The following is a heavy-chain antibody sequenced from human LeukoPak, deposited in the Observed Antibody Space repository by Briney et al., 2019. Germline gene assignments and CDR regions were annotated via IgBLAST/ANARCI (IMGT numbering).Heavy chain of an antibody. D-gene: IGHD2-2*02. Sequence: AGGSLRLSCAASGFTFDDYAMHWVRQAPGKGLEWVSGISWNSGSIGYADSVKGRFTISRNNAKNSLYLQMNSLRAEDTALYYCAKIACSSTSCYRNYYYNMDVWGQGTTVTVSS. CDR2: ISWNSGSI. CDR3: AKIACSSTSCYRNYYYNMDV. V-gene: IGHV3-9*01. J-gene: IGHJ6*02. CDR1: GFTFDDYA.